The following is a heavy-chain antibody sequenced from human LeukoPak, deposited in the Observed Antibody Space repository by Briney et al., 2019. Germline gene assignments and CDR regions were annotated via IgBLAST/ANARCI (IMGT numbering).Heavy chain of an antibody. D-gene: IGHD1-26*01. V-gene: IGHV4-34*01. CDR2: INHSGST. CDR1: GFTFSSYA. Sequence: GSLRLSCAASGFTFSSYAMSWVRQPPGKGLEWIGEINHSGSTNYNPSLKSRVTISVDTSKNQFSLKLTSVTAADTAVYYCVRDRELTYWGQGTLVTVSS. J-gene: IGHJ4*02. CDR3: VRDRELTY.